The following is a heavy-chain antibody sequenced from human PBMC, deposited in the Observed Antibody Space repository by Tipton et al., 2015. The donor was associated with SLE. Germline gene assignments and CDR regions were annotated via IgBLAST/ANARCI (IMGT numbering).Heavy chain of an antibody. V-gene: IGHV4-59*01. Sequence: TLSLTCTVSGGSIRTYYWSWIRQTPGKGLEWIGYMYYSGITNYNTSLNSRVTISVDTSKNQFSLKVNSVTAADTAVYYCARGSPFMEWERNWFDPWGQGTLVTVSS. J-gene: IGHJ5*02. D-gene: IGHD3-3*01. CDR3: ARGSPFMEWERNWFDP. CDR2: MYYSGIT. CDR1: GGSIRTYY.